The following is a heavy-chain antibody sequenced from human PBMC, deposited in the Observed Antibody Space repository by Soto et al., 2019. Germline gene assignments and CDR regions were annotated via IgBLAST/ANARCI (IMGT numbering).Heavy chain of an antibody. CDR1: GYTFNSYG. CDR3: ARMPWATATVTGDYYYGMDV. CDR2: ISAYNGNT. V-gene: IGHV1-18*01. Sequence: QVQLVQSGAEVKKPGASVKVSSKASGYTFNSYGISWVRQAPGQGLEWMRWISAYNGNTNYAQKLQGRVTMTTDTSTSTAYMELRSLRSDDTAVYYCARMPWATATVTGDYYYGMDVWGQGTTVTVSS. J-gene: IGHJ6*02. D-gene: IGHD4-17*01.